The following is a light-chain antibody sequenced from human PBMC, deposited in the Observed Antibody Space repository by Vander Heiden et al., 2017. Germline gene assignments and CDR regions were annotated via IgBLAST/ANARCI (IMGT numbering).Light chain of an antibody. CDR2: WAS. CDR3: QQYYTSPQT. Sequence: DIVMTPSPDSLAVSLGERATINCRSSQSVLYRSNNKSYLAWYQQKPGQPPKLLIYWASTRESGVPDRFSGSGSGTDFTLTISSLQAEDVAVYYCQQYYTSPQTFGQGTKVEIK. CDR1: QSVLYRSNNKSY. J-gene: IGKJ1*01. V-gene: IGKV4-1*01.